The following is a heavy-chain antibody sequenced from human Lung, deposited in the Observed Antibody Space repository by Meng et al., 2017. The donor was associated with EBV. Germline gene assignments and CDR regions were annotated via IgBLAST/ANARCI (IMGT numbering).Heavy chain of an antibody. J-gene: IGHJ5*02. CDR2: IYHSGTT. CDR3: ARVSRDPFGELFNWFDP. V-gene: IGHV4-4*02. D-gene: IGHD3-10*01. Sequence: PGPALVYPAGTLSLTCAVPGASISSSIWWSWVRQPPGKGLEWIGEIYHSGTTNYNPSLKSRVTISVDKSKNQFSLKLSSVTAADTAVYYCARVSRDPFGELFNWFDPWGQGTLVTVSS. CDR1: GASISSSIW.